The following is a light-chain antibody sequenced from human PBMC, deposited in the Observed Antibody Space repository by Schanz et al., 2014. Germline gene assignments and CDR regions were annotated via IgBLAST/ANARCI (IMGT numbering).Light chain of an antibody. J-gene: IGKJ4*01. CDR1: QSVSSSY. V-gene: IGKV3D-20*02. CDR2: AAS. CDR3: QQRDDWPLT. Sequence: EIVLTQSPGTLSLSPGERATLSCRASQSVSSSYLAWYQQKPGQAPRLLIYAASNRATGIPARFGGSGSGTDFTLTISRLAPEDFAVYYCQQRDDWPLTFGGGTKVEI.